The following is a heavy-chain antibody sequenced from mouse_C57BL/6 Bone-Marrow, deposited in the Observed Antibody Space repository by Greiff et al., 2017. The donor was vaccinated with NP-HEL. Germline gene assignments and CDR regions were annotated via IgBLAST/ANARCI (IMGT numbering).Heavy chain of an antibody. J-gene: IGHJ3*01. D-gene: IGHD2-2*01. CDR1: GFNIKDDY. CDR3: TPYLLWLRRRN. V-gene: IGHV14-4*01. CDR2: IDPENGDT. Sequence: EVQLQQSGAELVRPGASVKLSCTASGFNIKDDYMHWVKQRPEQGLEWIGWIDPENGDTEYASKFQGKATITADTSSNTAYLQLSSLTSEDTAVYYCTPYLLWLRRRNWGQGTLVTVSA.